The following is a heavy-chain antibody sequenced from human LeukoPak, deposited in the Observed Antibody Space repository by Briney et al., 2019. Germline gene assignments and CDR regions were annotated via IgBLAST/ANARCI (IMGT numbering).Heavy chain of an antibody. Sequence: SETLSLTCTVSGGSISSSSYYWGWIRQPPGKGLEWIGSIYYSGSTYYNPSLKGRVTISVDTSKNQFSLKLSSVTAADTAVYYCARRPYGDDAFDIWGQGTMVTVSS. CDR2: IYYSGST. D-gene: IGHD3-10*01. CDR3: ARRPYGDDAFDI. J-gene: IGHJ3*02. CDR1: GGSISSSSYY. V-gene: IGHV4-39*01.